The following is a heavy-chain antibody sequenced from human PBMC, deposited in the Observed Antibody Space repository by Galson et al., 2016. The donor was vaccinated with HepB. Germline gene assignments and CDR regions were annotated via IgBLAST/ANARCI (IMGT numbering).Heavy chain of an antibody. CDR1: GFSLTTTGVG. V-gene: IGHV2-5*02. D-gene: IGHD3-10*01. CDR2: IFWDDDD. Sequence: PALVKPTQTLTLTCPFSGFSLTTTGVGVGWVRQPPGKALEWLALIFWDDDDRYNTTLRSRLTITKDTPKNQVVPTMSNMEPLDTATYFCAYRRHPDGFTHSRGCWFDSWGQGTLVTVSS. CDR3: AYRRHPDGFTHSRGCWFDS. J-gene: IGHJ5*01.